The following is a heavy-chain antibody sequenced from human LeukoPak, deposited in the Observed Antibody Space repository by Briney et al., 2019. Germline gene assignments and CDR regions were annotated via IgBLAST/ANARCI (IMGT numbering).Heavy chain of an antibody. Sequence: SETLSLTCTVSGGSISSYYWSWIRQPPGKGLEWIGSIYYTGSTYYKPSLKSRVTISVDTSKNQFSLKLSSVTAADTAVYYCARQKGGVAGLKYYFDFWGQGTLVTVSS. CDR3: ARQKGGVAGLKYYFDF. J-gene: IGHJ4*02. V-gene: IGHV4-39*01. D-gene: IGHD6-19*01. CDR1: GGSISSYY. CDR2: IYYTGST.